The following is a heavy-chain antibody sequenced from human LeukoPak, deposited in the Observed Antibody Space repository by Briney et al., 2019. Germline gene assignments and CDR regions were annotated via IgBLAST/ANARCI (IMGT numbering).Heavy chain of an antibody. CDR2: INPSGGST. Sequence: GESLKISCKASGYTFTSYYMHWVRQAPGQGLEWMGIINPSGGSTSYAQKFQGRVTMTRDMSTSTVYMELSSLRSEDTAVYYCARDPLKGYCSSTSCSDYYYYMDVWGKGTTVTVSS. CDR1: GYTFTSYY. J-gene: IGHJ6*03. V-gene: IGHV1-46*01. CDR3: ARDPLKGYCSSTSCSDYYYYMDV. D-gene: IGHD2-2*01.